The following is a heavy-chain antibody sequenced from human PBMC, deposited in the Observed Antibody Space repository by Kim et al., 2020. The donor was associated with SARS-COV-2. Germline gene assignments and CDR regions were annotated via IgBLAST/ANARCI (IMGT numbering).Heavy chain of an antibody. CDR1: GYTFTGYY. D-gene: IGHD1-26*01. CDR3: ARMVSVGATPLDY. Sequence: ASVKVSCKASGYTFTGYYMHWVRQAPGQGLEWMGRINPNSGGTNYAQKFQGRVTMTRDTSISTAYMELSRLRSDDTAVYYCARMVSVGATPLDYWGQGTLVTVSS. V-gene: IGHV1-2*06. J-gene: IGHJ4*02. CDR2: INPNSGGT.